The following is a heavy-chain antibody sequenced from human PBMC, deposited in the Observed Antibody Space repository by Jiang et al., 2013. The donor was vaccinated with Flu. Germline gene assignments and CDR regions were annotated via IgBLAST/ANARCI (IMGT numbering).Heavy chain of an antibody. J-gene: IGHJ4*02. V-gene: IGHV6-1*01. CDR3: ARSSRQWYDY. CDR2: TYYRSKWYN. D-gene: IGHD6-19*01. Sequence: TYYRSKWYNDYAVSVKSRITINPDTSKNQFSLQLNSVTPEDTAVYYCARSSRQWYDYWGQGTLVTVSS.